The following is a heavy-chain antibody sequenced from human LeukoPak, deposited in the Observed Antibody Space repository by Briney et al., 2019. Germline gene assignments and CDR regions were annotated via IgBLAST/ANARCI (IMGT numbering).Heavy chain of an antibody. V-gene: IGHV4-59*01. J-gene: IGHJ3*02. CDR1: SGSISTYY. CDR3: ARATIYCGGDCYQGALDI. Sequence: SETLSLTCTVSSGSISTYYWSWIRQPPGKGLEWIGYIYYSGNTNYNPSLKSRVTISLDTSKNQFSLNLNSVTAADTAVYYCARATIYCGGDCYQGALDIWGQGTMVTVSS. D-gene: IGHD2-21*02. CDR2: IYYSGNT.